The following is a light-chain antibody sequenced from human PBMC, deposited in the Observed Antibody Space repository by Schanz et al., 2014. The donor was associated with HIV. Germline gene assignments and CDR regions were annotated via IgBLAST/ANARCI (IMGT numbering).Light chain of an antibody. CDR3: SSYTRSSTVI. Sequence: QSALTQPASVSGSPGQSIAISCTGTSSDVGGYKYVSWFQQHPDKAPKLMIYDVNNRHSGVSNRFSGSKSGDTASLTISGLQAEDEADYYCSSYTRSSTVIFGGGTKPTVL. CDR2: DVN. V-gene: IGLV2-14*03. J-gene: IGLJ2*01. CDR1: SSDVGGYKY.